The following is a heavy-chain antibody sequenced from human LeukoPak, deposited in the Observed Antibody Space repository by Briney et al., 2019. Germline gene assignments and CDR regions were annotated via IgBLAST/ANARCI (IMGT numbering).Heavy chain of an antibody. D-gene: IGHD2-2*01. V-gene: IGHV1-69*13. Sequence: SVKVSCKASGGTFSSYAISWVRQAPGQGLEWMGGIIPIFGTANYAQKFQGRVTITADESTSTAYMELSSLRSEHTAVYYCARDLGIVVVPAVHFDYWGQGTLVTVSS. CDR2: IIPIFGTA. J-gene: IGHJ4*02. CDR3: ARDLGIVVVPAVHFDY. CDR1: GGTFSSYA.